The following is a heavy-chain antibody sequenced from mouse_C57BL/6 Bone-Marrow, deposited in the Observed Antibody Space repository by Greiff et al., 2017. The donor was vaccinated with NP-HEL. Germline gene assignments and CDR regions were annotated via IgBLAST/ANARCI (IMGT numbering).Heavy chain of an antibody. D-gene: IGHD2-4*01. CDR3: TRSGDYDWFAY. CDR1: GYTFTSYW. V-gene: IGHV1-5*01. CDR2: IYPGNSDT. J-gene: IGHJ3*01. Sequence: VQLQQSGTVLARPGASVKMSCKTSGYTFTSYWMHWVKQRPGQGLEWIGAIYPGNSDTSYNQKFKGKAKLTAVTSASTAYMELSSLTNEDSAVYYCTRSGDYDWFAYWGQGTLVTVSA.